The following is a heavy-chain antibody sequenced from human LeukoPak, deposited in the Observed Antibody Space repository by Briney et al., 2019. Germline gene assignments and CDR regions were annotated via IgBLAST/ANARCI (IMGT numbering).Heavy chain of an antibody. Sequence: PSETLSLTCTVSGGSMTNYYWSWIRHTPGKGLEWLGYIFYTGNTNYSPSLKSRLTISVDTSKNQFSLNPSSVTTADTGVYFCARGLVVGAGRLDPWGQGTLAIVSS. V-gene: IGHV4-59*01. CDR3: ARGLVVGAGRLDP. J-gene: IGHJ5*02. CDR1: GGSMTNYY. D-gene: IGHD3-22*01. CDR2: IFYTGNT.